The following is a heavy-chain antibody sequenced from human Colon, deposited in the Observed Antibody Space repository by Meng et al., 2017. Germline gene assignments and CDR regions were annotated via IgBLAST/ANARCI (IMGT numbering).Heavy chain of an antibody. D-gene: IGHD1-7*01. CDR1: GFTFDSYA. J-gene: IGHJ4*02. CDR2: ISVSGDVT. V-gene: IGHV3-23*04. CDR3: ARAPTGTTKIFDY. Sequence: VHLVESGGGLVQPGGSLRLSCAASGFTFDSYAMNWVRQAPGKGLDWVSLISVSGDVTYYADSVRGRFTISRDNSKNTLYLQLNSPRAEDTAVYYCARAPTGTTKIFDYWGQGTLVTVSS.